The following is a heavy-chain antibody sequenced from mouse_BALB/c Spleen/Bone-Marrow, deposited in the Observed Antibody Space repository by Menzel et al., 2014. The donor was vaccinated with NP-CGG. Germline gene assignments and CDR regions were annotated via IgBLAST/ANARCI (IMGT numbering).Heavy chain of an antibody. CDR2: ISSGGHDT. D-gene: IGHD2-4*01. CDR1: GFTFSAYS. CDR3: SKDGGYDYSYYFDY. Sequence: EVMLVESGGGLVKPGGSLKLSCAASGFTFSAYSMSWVRQTPEKRLERVATISSGGHDTYYPDSVKGRFTISRDNAKNPLYLQMNSLKSADSAVYYCSKDGGYDYSYYFDYWGQGTTLTVSS. J-gene: IGHJ2*01. V-gene: IGHV5-6-4*01.